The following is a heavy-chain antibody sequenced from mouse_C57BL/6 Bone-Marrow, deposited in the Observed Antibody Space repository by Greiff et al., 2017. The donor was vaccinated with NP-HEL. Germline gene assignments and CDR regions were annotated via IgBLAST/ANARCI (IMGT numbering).Heavy chain of an antibody. CDR1: GYTFTDYN. J-gene: IGHJ1*03. CDR2: INPNNGGT. Sequence: VQLQQSGPELVKPGASVKMSCKASGYTFTDYNMHWVKQSHGKSLEWIGYINPNNGGTSYNQKFKGKATLTVNKSSSTAYMELRSLTSEDSAVYYCARSNYYGSSWYFDVWGTGTTVTVSS. CDR3: ARSNYYGSSWYFDV. V-gene: IGHV1-22*01. D-gene: IGHD1-1*01.